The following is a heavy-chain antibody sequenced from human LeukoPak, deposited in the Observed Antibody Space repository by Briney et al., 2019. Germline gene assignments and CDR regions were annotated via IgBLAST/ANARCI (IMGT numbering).Heavy chain of an antibody. Sequence: GGSLRLSCAASGFTLSDYYMGWIRQAPGKGLEWVSYISSSGITIYYAESVKSRFTISRDNAKNSLYLQMNSLRAEDTAVYYCARGLDSSGRGAYWGQGTLVTVSS. CDR2: ISSSGITI. D-gene: IGHD6-19*01. V-gene: IGHV3-11*01. J-gene: IGHJ4*02. CDR3: ARGLDSSGRGAY. CDR1: GFTLSDYY.